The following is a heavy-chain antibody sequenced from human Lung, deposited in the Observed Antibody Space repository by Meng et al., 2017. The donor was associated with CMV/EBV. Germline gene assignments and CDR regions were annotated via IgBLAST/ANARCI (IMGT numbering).Heavy chain of an antibody. CDR2: INPNSGGT. D-gene: IGHD2/OR15-2a*01. CDR3: ARGGLSTALPEAPSSSSIDN. Sequence: ASVKVSXKASGYTFTGYFMHWVRQAPGQGLEWMGWINPNSGGTNYAQKFQGRVIMTWDTSISSAYMQLSRLTSNDTAVFYCARGGLSTALPEAPSSSSIDNWGQGTLVTVSS. CDR1: GYTFTGYF. V-gene: IGHV1-2*02. J-gene: IGHJ4*02.